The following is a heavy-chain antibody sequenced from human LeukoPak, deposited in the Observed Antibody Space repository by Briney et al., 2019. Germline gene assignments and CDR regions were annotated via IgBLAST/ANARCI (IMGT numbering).Heavy chain of an antibody. CDR3: ARYYDSSGYPRFFDY. Sequence: SETLSLTCTVSGYSISSAYYWGWIRQPPGKGLEWIGSIYHSGSTYYNPSLKSPVTISVDTSKNQFSLKLNSVTAADTAVYYCARYYDSSGYPRFFDYWGQGTLVTVSS. CDR2: IYHSGST. CDR1: GYSISSAYY. D-gene: IGHD3-22*01. J-gene: IGHJ4*02. V-gene: IGHV4-38-2*02.